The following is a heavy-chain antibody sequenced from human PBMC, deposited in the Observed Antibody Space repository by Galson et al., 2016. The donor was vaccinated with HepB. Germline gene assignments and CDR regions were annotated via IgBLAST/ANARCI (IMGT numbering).Heavy chain of an antibody. Sequence: SLRLSCATSGFSFSGYSFNWVRQAPGKALEWLAYSNNDDSVIYYADSVKGRFTISRDNGKNSLYLQMNSLRAEDTAVYYCARKIKVDYFQAVDYWGQGTLVTVSS. CDR3: ARKIKVDYFQAVDY. D-gene: IGHD2/OR15-2a*01. J-gene: IGHJ4*02. V-gene: IGHV3-48*01. CDR2: SNNDDSVI. CDR1: GFSFSGYS.